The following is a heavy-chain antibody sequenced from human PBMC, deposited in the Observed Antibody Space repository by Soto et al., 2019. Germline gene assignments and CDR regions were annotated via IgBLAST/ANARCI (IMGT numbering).Heavy chain of an antibody. CDR3: ARGELWWDY. V-gene: IGHV4-31*03. CDR2: IYHSGNT. CDR1: GGSISSGGYY. D-gene: IGHD2-21*01. Sequence: QVQLQESGPGLVKPSQTLSLTCTVSGGSISSGGYYWSWIRQHPGKGLEWLGFIYHSGNTFHNPSLKSRVVLSLDTSKNQFSLQLSSVTAADTAIYYCARGELWWDYWGQGSLVTVSS. J-gene: IGHJ4*02.